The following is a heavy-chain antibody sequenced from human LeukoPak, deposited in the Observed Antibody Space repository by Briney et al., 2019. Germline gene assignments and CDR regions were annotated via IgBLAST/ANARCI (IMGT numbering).Heavy chain of an antibody. J-gene: IGHJ4*02. CDR3: VREKSGGTYDY. Sequence: ASVKVSCKASGYTFTAYYIQWARQAPGQGLEWMGTIRPGDTRTTYAQKFQGRVTMTWDMSTTTGYMELSSLRSEDRAVYYCVREKSGGTYDYWGQGTLVTVSS. V-gene: IGHV1-46*01. CDR1: GYTFTAYY. CDR2: IRPGDTRT. D-gene: IGHD3-16*01.